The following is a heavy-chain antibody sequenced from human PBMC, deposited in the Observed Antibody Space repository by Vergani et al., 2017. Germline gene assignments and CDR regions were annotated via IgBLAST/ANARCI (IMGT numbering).Heavy chain of an antibody. D-gene: IGHD1-26*01. CDR3: ARGHPVGSY. V-gene: IGHV3-7*01. J-gene: IGHJ4*02. CDR1: GLRHSNYW. CDR2: IKGDGSEK. Sequence: EAEVVDSGGGLVPPGGSLRLSCAASGLRHSNYWMHWLRQAPGKGLEWVAAIKGDGSEKQYVESVEGRFTITRDNAKRSLYLQMNGLRVAYTAVYLGARGHPVGSYWGQGTLVTVSS.